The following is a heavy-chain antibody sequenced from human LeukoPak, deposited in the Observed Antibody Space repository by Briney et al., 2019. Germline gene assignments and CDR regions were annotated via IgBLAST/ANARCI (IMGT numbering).Heavy chain of an antibody. D-gene: IGHD2-2*01. CDR2: IDPSDSYT. J-gene: IGHJ6*04. CDR1: GYSSTSYW. CDR3: ARCAVYCSSTSCYHRDGMDV. V-gene: IGHV5-10-1*01. Sequence: GESLKISCKGSGYSSTSYWISWVRQMPGKGLEWMGRIDPSDSYTNYSPSFQGHVTISADKSISTAYLQWSSLKASDTAMYYCARCAVYCSSTSCYHRDGMDVWGKGTTVTVSS.